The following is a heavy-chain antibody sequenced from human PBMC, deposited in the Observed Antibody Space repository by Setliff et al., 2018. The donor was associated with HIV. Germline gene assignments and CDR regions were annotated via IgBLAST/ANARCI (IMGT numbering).Heavy chain of an antibody. CDR1: GDSIASGGYS. Sequence: PSETLSLTCTVSGDSIASGGYSRTWIRQPPGKAPEWIGYIYYSGGTSYSGTTYYNPSVASRITISGDTSKNQFSLKLTSVTAADTAIYYCARENGWLFGWFDPWGQGTPVTVSS. V-gene: IGHV4-30-4*07. D-gene: IGHD3-22*01. CDR2: IYYSGGT. J-gene: IGHJ5*02. CDR3: ARENGWLFGWFDP.